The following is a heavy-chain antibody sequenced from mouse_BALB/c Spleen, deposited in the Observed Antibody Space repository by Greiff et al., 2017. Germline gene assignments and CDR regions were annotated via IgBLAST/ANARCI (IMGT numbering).Heavy chain of an antibody. CDR1: GYTFSSYW. J-gene: IGHJ3*01. CDR3: ARGGDYGAWFAY. V-gene: IGHV1-9*01. Sequence: VQLQQSGAELMKPGASVKISCKATGYTFSSYWIEWVKQRPGHGLEWIGEILPGSGSTNYNEKFKGKATFTADTSSNTAYMQLSSLTSEDSAVYYCARGGDYGAWFAYWGQGTLVTVSA. D-gene: IGHD1-1*01. CDR2: ILPGSGST.